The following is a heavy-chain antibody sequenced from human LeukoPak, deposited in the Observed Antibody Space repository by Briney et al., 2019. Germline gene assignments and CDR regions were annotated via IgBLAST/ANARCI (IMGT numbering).Heavy chain of an antibody. CDR1: GFTFDDYA. J-gene: IGHJ4*02. Sequence: GGSLRLSCAASGFTFDDYAMHWVRQAPGKGLEWVSGISWNSGSIGYADSVKGRFTISRDNAENSLYLQMNSLRAEDTAVYYCARGCGSAHCPYFFDYWGQGTLVTVSS. V-gene: IGHV3-9*01. CDR2: ISWNSGSI. CDR3: ARGCGSAHCPYFFDY. D-gene: IGHD2-21*01.